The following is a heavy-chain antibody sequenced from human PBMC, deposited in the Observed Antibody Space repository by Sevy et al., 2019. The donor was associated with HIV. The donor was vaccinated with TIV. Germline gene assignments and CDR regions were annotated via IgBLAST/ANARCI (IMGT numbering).Heavy chain of an antibody. CDR3: ASAIVGAFDAFDI. CDR1: SYSFISGYY. Sequence: SETLSLTCDVSSYSFISGYYWGWIRQPPGKGLEWIGSFYHSGSTYYNPSLKSRVSISVDTSKNHFSLKLSSVTAADTAVYYCASAIVGAFDAFDIWGQGTMVTVSS. D-gene: IGHD1-26*01. CDR2: FYHSGST. J-gene: IGHJ3*02. V-gene: IGHV4-38-2*01.